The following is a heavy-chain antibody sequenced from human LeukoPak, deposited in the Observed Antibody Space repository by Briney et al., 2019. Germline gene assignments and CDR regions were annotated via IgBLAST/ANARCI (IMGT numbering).Heavy chain of an antibody. CDR1: GFTFSSSA. V-gene: IGHV3-23*01. Sequence: GGSLRLSCAASGFTFSSSAMSWVRQAPGRGLEWVSDINSSGGRTYYADSVKGRFTISRDNAKNSLYLQMNSLRDEDTAAYYCARVGALSSSWLLYWGQGTLVTVSS. D-gene: IGHD6-13*01. CDR2: INSSGGRT. J-gene: IGHJ4*02. CDR3: ARVGALSSSWLLY.